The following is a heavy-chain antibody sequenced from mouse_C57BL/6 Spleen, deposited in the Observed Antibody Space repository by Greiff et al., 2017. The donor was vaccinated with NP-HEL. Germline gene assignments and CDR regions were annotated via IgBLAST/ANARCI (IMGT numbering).Heavy chain of an antibody. V-gene: IGHV3-6*01. Sequence: EVHLVESGPGLVKPSQSLSLTCSVTGYSITSGYYWNWIRQFPGNKLEWMGYISYDGSNNYNPSLKNRISITRDTSKNQFFLKLNSVTTEDTATYYCARDYGNYEDWYFDVWGTGTTVTVSS. CDR3: ARDYGNYEDWYFDV. J-gene: IGHJ1*03. CDR2: ISYDGSN. CDR1: GYSITSGYY. D-gene: IGHD2-1*01.